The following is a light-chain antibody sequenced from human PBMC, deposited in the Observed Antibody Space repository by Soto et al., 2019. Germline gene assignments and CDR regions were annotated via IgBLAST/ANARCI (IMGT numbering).Light chain of an antibody. J-gene: IGKJ2*01. V-gene: IGKV3-20*01. Sequence: EIVXXXXPXTLSLSPGERATLSCRASQSVSSSYLAWYQQKPGQAPRLLIYGASSRATGIPDRFSGSGSGTDFTLTISRLEPEDFAVYYCQQYGSSPETFGQGTKLEIK. CDR3: QQYGSSPET. CDR1: QSVSSSY. CDR2: GAS.